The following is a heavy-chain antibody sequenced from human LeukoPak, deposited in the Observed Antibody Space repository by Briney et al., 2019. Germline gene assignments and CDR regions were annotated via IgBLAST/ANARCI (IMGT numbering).Heavy chain of an antibody. CDR2: IYTSAST. J-gene: IGHJ3*02. D-gene: IGHD3-22*01. CDR1: GGSISSYY. V-gene: IGHV4-4*07. Sequence: SETLSLPCTVSGGSISSYYWSWVRQPAGKGLEWIGRIYTSASTNYNPSLKSRVTMSVDTSKNQFSLKLSSVTAADTAVYYCARDSPRDYYDSSGYYYYAFDIWGQGTMVTVSS. CDR3: ARDSPRDYYDSSGYYYYAFDI.